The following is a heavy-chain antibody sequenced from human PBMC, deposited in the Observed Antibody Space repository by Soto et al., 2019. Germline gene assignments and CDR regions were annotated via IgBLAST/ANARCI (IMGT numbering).Heavy chain of an antibody. Sequence: KASETLSLTCTVSGDSISSYFWSWIRQPAGKGLEWIGRVHTSGSTTYNPSLKSRVTMSVDTSKSQFSLKLTSVTAADTAVYYCAREKAVASTGWPDPWGQGTLVIVSS. CDR3: AREKAVASTGWPDP. CDR2: VHTSGST. D-gene: IGHD6-19*01. CDR1: GDSISSYF. V-gene: IGHV4-4*07. J-gene: IGHJ5*02.